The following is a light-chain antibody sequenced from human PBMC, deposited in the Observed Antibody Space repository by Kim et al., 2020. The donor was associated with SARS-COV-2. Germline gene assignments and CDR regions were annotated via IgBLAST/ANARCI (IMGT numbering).Light chain of an antibody. CDR2: GAS. Sequence: LSVSPGERATLSCRASQSFSSNLAWYQQKPGQAPRLLIYGASTRATGIPARFSGSGSGTEFTLTISSLQSEDFAVYYCQQYNNWWTFGQGTKVEI. J-gene: IGKJ1*01. CDR1: QSFSSN. V-gene: IGKV3-15*01. CDR3: QQYNNWWT.